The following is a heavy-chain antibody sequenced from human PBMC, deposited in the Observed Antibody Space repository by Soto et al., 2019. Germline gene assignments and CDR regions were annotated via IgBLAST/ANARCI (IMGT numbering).Heavy chain of an antibody. CDR1: GFTFSSYA. J-gene: IGHJ4*02. CDR2: ISYDGSNK. CDR3: ARDKVRDDYGDYVVY. D-gene: IGHD4-17*01. V-gene: IGHV3-30-3*01. Sequence: GGSLRLSCAASGFTFSSYAMHWVRQAPGKGLEWVAVISYDGSNKYYADSVKGRFTISRDNSKNTLYLQMNSLRAEDTAVYYCARDKVRDDYGDYVVYWGQGTLVTVSS.